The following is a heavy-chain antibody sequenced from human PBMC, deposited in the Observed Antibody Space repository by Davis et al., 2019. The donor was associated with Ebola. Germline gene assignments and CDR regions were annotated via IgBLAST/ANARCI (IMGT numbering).Heavy chain of an antibody. CDR1: GFTFSSYS. V-gene: IGHV3-48*02. J-gene: IGHJ6*02. D-gene: IGHD5-24*01. CDR2: ISSSSSTI. Sequence: GESLKISCAASGFTFSSYSMNWVRQAPGKGLEWVSYISSSSSTIYYADSVKGRFTISRDNAKNSLYLQMNSLRDEDTAVYYCARDGYNYYYYGMDVWGQGTTVTVSS. CDR3: ARDGYNYYYYGMDV.